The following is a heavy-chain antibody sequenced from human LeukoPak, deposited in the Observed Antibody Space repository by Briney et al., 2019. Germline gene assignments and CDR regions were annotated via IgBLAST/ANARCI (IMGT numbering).Heavy chain of an antibody. Sequence: SVKVSCKASGGTFSSYTISWVRQAPGQGLEWMGRIIPIFGTANYAQKFQGRVTITTDESTSTAYMELSSLRSEDTAVYYCARDLYTAMVSWGAFDIWGQGTMVTVSS. CDR3: ARDLYTAMVSWGAFDI. CDR2: IIPIFGTA. J-gene: IGHJ3*02. CDR1: GGTFSSYT. D-gene: IGHD5-18*01. V-gene: IGHV1-69*05.